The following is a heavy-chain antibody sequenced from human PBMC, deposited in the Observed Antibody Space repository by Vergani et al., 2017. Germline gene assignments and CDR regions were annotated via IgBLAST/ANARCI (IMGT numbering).Heavy chain of an antibody. CDR1: GGSISSGGYY. J-gene: IGHJ4*02. D-gene: IGHD2-15*01. Sequence: QVQLQESGPGLVKPSQTLSLTCTVSGGSISSGGYYWSWIRQHPGKGLEWIGYIYYSGSTYYNPSLKSRVTISVDTSKNQFSLKLSSVTAADTAVYYCAGAAVIGIFPRTAGFDYWGQGTLVTVSS. CDR3: AGAAVIGIFPRTAGFDY. V-gene: IGHV4-31*03. CDR2: IYYSGST.